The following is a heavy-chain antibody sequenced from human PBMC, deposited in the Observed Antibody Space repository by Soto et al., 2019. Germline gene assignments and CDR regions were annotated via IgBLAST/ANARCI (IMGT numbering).Heavy chain of an antibody. CDR2: ISWNSGSI. CDR3: AKDTEGIAAALFDY. Sequence: GGSLRLSCAASGFTFDDYAMHWVRQAPGKGLEWVSGISWNSGSIGYADSVKGRFTISRDNAKNSLYLQMNSLRAEDTALYYCAKDTEGIAAALFDYWGQGTLVTVSS. J-gene: IGHJ4*02. V-gene: IGHV3-9*01. D-gene: IGHD6-13*01. CDR1: GFTFDDYA.